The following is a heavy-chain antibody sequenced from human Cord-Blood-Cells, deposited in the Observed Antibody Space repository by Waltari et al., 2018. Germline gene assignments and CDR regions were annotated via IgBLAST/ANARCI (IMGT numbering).Heavy chain of an antibody. D-gene: IGHD6-13*01. CDR2: IIPSFGTA. Sequence: QVQLVQSGAEVKKPGSSVKVSCKASGGTFSSYAISWVRQAPGQGLEWMGRIIPSFGTANYAQKLQGRVTITADESTSTAYMELSSLRSDDTAVYYCARISAADYYYYYGMDVWGQGTTVTVSS. V-gene: IGHV1-69*18. J-gene: IGHJ6*02. CDR3: ARISAADYYYYYGMDV. CDR1: GGTFSSYA.